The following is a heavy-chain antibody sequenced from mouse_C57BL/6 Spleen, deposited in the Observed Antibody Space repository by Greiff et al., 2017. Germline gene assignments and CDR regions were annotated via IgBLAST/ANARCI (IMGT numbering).Heavy chain of an antibody. CDR3: ARKEDWGNAMDY. CDR1: GYTFTSYW. J-gene: IGHJ4*01. V-gene: IGHV1-55*01. Sequence: VQLQQPGAELVKPGASVKMSCKASGYTFTSYWITWVKQRPGQGLEWLGDIYPGSGSTNYNEKFKSKATLTVDTSSSTAYMQLSSLTSEDSAVYYCARKEDWGNAMDYWGQGTSVTVSS. CDR2: IYPGSGST. D-gene: IGHD4-1*01.